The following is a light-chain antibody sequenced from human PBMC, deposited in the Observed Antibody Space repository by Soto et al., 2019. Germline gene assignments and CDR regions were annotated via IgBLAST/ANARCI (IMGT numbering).Light chain of an antibody. CDR1: QSVSGN. V-gene: IGKV3-15*01. CDR3: QQRNVWPPIT. Sequence: IVMTQSPSTVSVSPGARATLSCRASQSVSGNLAWYQQKPSQAPRLTXYGASTRATGIPARFSGSGSGTEFTLTIHSLEPQDFAVYYCQQRNVWPPITFGQGTRLETK. CDR2: GAS. J-gene: IGKJ5*01.